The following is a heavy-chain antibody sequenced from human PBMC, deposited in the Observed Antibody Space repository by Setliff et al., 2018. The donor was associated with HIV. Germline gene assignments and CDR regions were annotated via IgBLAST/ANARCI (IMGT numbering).Heavy chain of an antibody. D-gene: IGHD3-10*01. CDR2: IQQDGNEK. J-gene: IGHJ6*03. CDR3: ARQGKVGSGSYDYYYYMDV. Sequence: PGGSLRLSCATSGFTFNKYWMTWVRQAPGKGLEWVATIQQDGNEKYYVDSVRGRFIVSRDNAKNTLYLQMNSLRAEDTAVYYCARQGKVGSGSYDYYYYMDVWGKGTTVTV. CDR1: GFTFNKYW. V-gene: IGHV3-7*01.